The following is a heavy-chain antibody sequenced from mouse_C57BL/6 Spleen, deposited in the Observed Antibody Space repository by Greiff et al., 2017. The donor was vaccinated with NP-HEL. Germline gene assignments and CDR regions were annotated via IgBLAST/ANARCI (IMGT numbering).Heavy chain of an antibody. CDR2: IWRGGST. CDR1: GFSLTSYG. CDR3: ASSSNYDDGWFAY. Sequence: VKVEESGPGLVQPSQSLSITCTVSGFSLTSYGVHWVRQSPGKGLEWLGVIWRGGSTDYNAAFMSRLSISKDNSKSQVFLKMNSLQTDDTARYYCASSSNYDDGWFAYWGQGTLVTVSA. D-gene: IGHD2-4*01. V-gene: IGHV2-5*01. J-gene: IGHJ3*01.